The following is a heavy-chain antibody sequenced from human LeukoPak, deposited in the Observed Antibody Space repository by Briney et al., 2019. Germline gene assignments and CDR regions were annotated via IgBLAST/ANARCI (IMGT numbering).Heavy chain of an antibody. D-gene: IGHD4-17*01. CDR3: ARGLANYGDFDVPFDY. V-gene: IGHV3-30-3*01. CDR2: ISYDGSNK. Sequence: GRSLRLSCAASGFTFSSYAMHWVRQAPGKGLEWVAVISYDGSNKYYADSVKGRFTISRDNSKNTLYLQMNSLRAEDTAVYYCARGLANYGDFDVPFDYWGQGTLVTVSS. CDR1: GFTFSSYA. J-gene: IGHJ4*02.